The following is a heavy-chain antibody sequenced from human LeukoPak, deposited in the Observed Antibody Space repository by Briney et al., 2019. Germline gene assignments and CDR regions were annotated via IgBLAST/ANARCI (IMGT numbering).Heavy chain of an antibody. Sequence: ASVKVSCKASGYTFTSYDINWVRQATGQGLEWMGWMNPNSGNTGYAQKFQGRVTITRNHSISTAYMELSSLRSEDTAVYYCARGQYYYGSGSGDYFDYWGQGTLVTVSS. V-gene: IGHV1-8*03. CDR2: MNPNSGNT. CDR3: ARGQYYYGSGSGDYFDY. D-gene: IGHD3-10*01. CDR1: GYTFTSYD. J-gene: IGHJ4*02.